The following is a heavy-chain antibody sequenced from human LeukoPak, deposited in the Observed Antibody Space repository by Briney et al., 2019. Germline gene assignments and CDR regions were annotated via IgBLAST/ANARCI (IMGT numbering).Heavy chain of an antibody. CDR1: GGSISSSSYY. D-gene: IGHD6-13*01. Sequence: SETLSLTCTVSGGSISSSSYYWGWIRQPPGTGLEWIGSIYYSGSTYYNPSLKSRVTISVDTSKNQFSLKLSSVTAADTAVYYCARQAFIAAAGGLYYYYYGMDVWGQGTTVTVSS. CDR3: ARQAFIAAAGGLYYYYYGMDV. J-gene: IGHJ6*02. CDR2: IYYSGST. V-gene: IGHV4-39*01.